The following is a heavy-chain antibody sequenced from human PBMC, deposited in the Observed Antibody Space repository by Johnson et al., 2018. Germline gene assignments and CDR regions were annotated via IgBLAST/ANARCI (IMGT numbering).Heavy chain of an antibody. CDR2: IYYRGST. V-gene: IGHV4-59*01. D-gene: IGHD3-10*01. Sequence: QLVEAGPGLVKPSETLSLTCTVSGGSISSYYWSWIRQPPGKGLEWIGYIYYRGSTNYNPSLKRRVTISVDTSKNQFSLKLSSVTAADTAVYYCARGKGGNWFGSYYYYGMDVWGQGTTVTVSS. J-gene: IGHJ6*02. CDR1: GGSISSYY. CDR3: ARGKGGNWFGSYYYYGMDV.